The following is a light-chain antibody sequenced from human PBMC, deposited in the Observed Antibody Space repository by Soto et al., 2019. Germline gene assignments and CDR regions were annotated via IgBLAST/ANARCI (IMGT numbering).Light chain of an antibody. CDR1: ENIFKF. V-gene: IGKV1-5*01. CDR2: AAS. J-gene: IGKJ4*01. Sequence: DILLIQSPATLSASVGDRITITCRASENIFKFLAWYQQRSGSAPNLLIYAASYLERGVTSRFSGSGSGNEFTLTIDNLQPNDSATDFCQHYHYQSINFGGGTQVDVK. CDR3: QHYHYQSIN.